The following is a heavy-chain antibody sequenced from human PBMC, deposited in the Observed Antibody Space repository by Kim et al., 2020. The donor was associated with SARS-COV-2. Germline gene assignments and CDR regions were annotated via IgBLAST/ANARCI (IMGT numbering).Heavy chain of an antibody. D-gene: IGHD3-10*01. Sequence: GGSLRLSCAASGFTFSDYYMSWIRQAPGKGLEWVSYISSSSSYTNYADSVKGRFTISRDNAKNSLYLQMNSLRAEDTAVYYCARGPDYYGSGRENWGQGTLVTVSS. CDR1: GFTFSDYY. CDR2: ISSSSSYT. V-gene: IGHV3-11*05. CDR3: ARGPDYYGSGREN. J-gene: IGHJ4*02.